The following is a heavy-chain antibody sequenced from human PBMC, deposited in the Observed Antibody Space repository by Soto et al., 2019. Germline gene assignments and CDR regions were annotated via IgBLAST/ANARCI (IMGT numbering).Heavy chain of an antibody. V-gene: IGHV1-46*01. CDR3: ARGRELGVVPAALPDSPLDY. CDR1: GYTFTSYY. D-gene: IGHD2-2*02. Sequence: QVQLVQSGAEVKKPGASVKVSCKASGYTFTSYYMHWVRQAPGQGLEWMGIINPSGGSTSYAQKFQGRVTMTRDTSTSTVYMELSSLRSEDTAVYYCARGRELGVVPAALPDSPLDYWGQGTLVTVSS. CDR2: INPSGGST. J-gene: IGHJ4*02.